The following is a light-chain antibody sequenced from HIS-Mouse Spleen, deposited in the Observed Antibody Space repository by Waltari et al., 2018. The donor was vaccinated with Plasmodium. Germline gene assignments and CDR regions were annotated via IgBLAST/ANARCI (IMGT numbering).Light chain of an antibody. Sequence: QSALTQPASVSGSPGQSITISCTGTSSAVGIYNLVSWYQQHPGKAPKLMIYEGSKRPSGVSNRFSGSKSGNTASLTISGLHAEDEADYYCCSYAGSRMVFGGGTKLTVL. CDR3: CSYAGSRMV. J-gene: IGLJ2*01. CDR2: EGS. V-gene: IGLV2-23*01. CDR1: SSAVGIYNL.